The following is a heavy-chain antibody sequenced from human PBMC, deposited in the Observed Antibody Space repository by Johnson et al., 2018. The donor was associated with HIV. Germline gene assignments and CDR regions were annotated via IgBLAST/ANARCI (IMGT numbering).Heavy chain of an antibody. Sequence: QVQLVESGGGVVQPGRSLRLSCAASGFTFSSYAMHWVRQAPGQGLEWVADISYDGSNKYYADFVKGRFTISRDNSKNTLYLQMNSLRADDTAVYYCVRDDYAFHIWGQGTMVTVSS. CDR2: ISYDGSNK. CDR3: VRDDYAFHI. CDR1: GFTFSSYA. D-gene: IGHD2-21*02. V-gene: IGHV3-30*04. J-gene: IGHJ3*02.